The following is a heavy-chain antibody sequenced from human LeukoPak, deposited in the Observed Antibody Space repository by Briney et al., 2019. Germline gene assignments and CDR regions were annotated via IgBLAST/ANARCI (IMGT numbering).Heavy chain of an antibody. V-gene: IGHV3-7*03. Sequence: PGGSLRLSCVASGFTFGNHRMSWVRQAPGKGLEWVADIKQDGGETYYADFVRGRFTISRDNGKNSLYLQMNSLKTEDTAVYYCTRRYFDSNWFDPWGQGTLVTVSS. CDR2: IKQDGGET. D-gene: IGHD3-9*01. CDR3: TRRYFDSNWFDP. J-gene: IGHJ5*02. CDR1: GFTFGNHR.